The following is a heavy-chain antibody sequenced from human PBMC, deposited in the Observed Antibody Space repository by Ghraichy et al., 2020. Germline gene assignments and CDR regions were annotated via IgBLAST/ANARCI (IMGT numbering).Heavy chain of an antibody. J-gene: IGHJ6*02. V-gene: IGHV3-23*01. CDR3: AKDLKFGRITMVRGVIGERYYGMDV. CDR2: ISGSGGST. CDR1: GFTFSSYA. Sequence: GGSLRLSCAASGFTFSSYAMSWVRQAPGKGLEWVSAISGSGGSTYYADSVKGRFTISRDNSKNTLYLQMNSLRAEDTAVYYCAKDLKFGRITMVRGVIGERYYGMDVWGQGTTVTVSS. D-gene: IGHD3-10*01.